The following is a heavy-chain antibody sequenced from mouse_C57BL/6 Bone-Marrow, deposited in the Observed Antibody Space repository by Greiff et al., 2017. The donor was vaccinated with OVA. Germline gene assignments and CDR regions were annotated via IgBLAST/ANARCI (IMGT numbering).Heavy chain of an antibody. D-gene: IGHD1-1*01. CDR1: GFSLTSYG. CDR3: AKATVVAPYYFDY. J-gene: IGHJ2*01. V-gene: IGHV2-5*01. CDR2: IWRGGST. Sequence: VQGVESGPGLVQPSQSLSITCTVSGFSLTSYGVHWVRQSPGKGLEWLGVIWRGGSTDYNAAFMSRLSITKDNSKSQVFFKMNSLQADDTAIYDCAKATVVAPYYFDYWGQGTTLTVSS.